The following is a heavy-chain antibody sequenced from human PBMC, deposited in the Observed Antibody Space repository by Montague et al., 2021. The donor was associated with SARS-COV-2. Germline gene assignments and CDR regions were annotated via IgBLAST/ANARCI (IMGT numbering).Heavy chain of an antibody. CDR3: ARGGAFDP. D-gene: IGHD1-26*01. CDR2: VYYNGDT. V-gene: IGHV4-59*11. CDR1: GGSTASHY. J-gene: IGHJ3*01. Sequence: SETLSLTCTVSGGSTASHYWNWIRQSPGKRPEWIGYVYYNGDTKYNPSPQSRLTISMDTSENQFSLRLNSVTAADTAVYFCARGGAFDPWGQGRLVTVSS.